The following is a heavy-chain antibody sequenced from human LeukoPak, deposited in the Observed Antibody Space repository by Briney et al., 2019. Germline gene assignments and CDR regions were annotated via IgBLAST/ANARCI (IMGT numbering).Heavy chain of an antibody. CDR3: ATGRAYSSVDY. Sequence: PSETLSLTCTVSGGSISSYYWSWIRQPPGKGLEWIECIYYTGSTNYNPPLKSRVTISVDTSKNQFSLKLSSVTAADTAVYYCATGRAYSSVDYWGQGTLVTVSS. CDR1: GGSISSYY. J-gene: IGHJ4*02. CDR2: IYYTGST. D-gene: IGHD6-19*01. V-gene: IGHV4-59*01.